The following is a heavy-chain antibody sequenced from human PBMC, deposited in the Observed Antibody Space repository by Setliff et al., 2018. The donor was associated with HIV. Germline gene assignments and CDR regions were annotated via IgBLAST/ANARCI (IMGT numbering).Heavy chain of an antibody. D-gene: IGHD2-15*01. J-gene: IGHJ6*03. Sequence: SETLSLTCTVSGDSIRSYYWSWIRQPAGEGLEWIGQIHTSGTTKYNPSLNSRVTISVDMSKSQFSLRLSSVTAADTAMYYCAREYYRSGGYYSGWKYYYMDVWGKGTTVTVSS. CDR1: GDSIRSYY. CDR2: IHTSGTT. V-gene: IGHV4-4*07. CDR3: AREYYRSGGYYSGWKYYYMDV.